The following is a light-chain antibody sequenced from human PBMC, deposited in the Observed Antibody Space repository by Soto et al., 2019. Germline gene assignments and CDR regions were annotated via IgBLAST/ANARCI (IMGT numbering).Light chain of an antibody. CDR3: QQYGSSLYT. CDR2: GAS. J-gene: IGKJ2*01. Sequence: EIVLTQSPGTLSLSPGERATLSCRASQSGSSSYLAWYQQKPGQAPRLLSYGASSRATGIPDRFSGSGSGTDFTLTINRLEPEDFAVYYCQQYGSSLYTFGQGTKLEVK. CDR1: QSGSSSY. V-gene: IGKV3-20*01.